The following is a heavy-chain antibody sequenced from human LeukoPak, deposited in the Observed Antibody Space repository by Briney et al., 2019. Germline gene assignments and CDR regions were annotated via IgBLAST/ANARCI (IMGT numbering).Heavy chain of an antibody. CDR1: GGSISSYY. CDR2: IYYSGST. CDR3: ARPLLLWFGEPNLGAFDI. J-gene: IGHJ3*02. D-gene: IGHD3-10*01. Sequence: PSETLSLTCTVSGGSISSYYWSWIRQPPGKGLEWIGSIYYSGSTYYNPSLKSRVTISVDTSKNQFSLKLSSVTAADTAVYYCARPLLLWFGEPNLGAFDIWGQGTMVTVSS. V-gene: IGHV4-59*05.